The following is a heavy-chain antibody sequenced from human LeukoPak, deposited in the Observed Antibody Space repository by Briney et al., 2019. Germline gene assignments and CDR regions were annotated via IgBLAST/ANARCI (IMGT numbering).Heavy chain of an antibody. Sequence: ASVKVSCKASGYTFISYDINWVRQAPGQGLEWMGGIIPIFGTANYAQKFQGRVTITADESTSTAYMELSSLRSEDTAVYYCARGRSTSLLVVSYYYMDVWSKGTTVTVSS. J-gene: IGHJ6*03. D-gene: IGHD2-2*01. V-gene: IGHV1-69*13. CDR2: IIPIFGTA. CDR3: ARGRSTSLLVVSYYYMDV. CDR1: GYTFISYD.